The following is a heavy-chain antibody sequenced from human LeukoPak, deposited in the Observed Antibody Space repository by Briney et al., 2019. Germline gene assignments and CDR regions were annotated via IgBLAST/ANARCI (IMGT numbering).Heavy chain of an antibody. V-gene: IGHV4-34*01. D-gene: IGHD3-10*01. J-gene: IGHJ4*02. Sequence: PSETLSLTCAVYGGSFSGYYWSWIRQPPGKGLEWIGEINHSGSTNYNPSLKSRVTISVDTSKNQSSLKLSSVTAADTAVYYCATSMVRGATKYWGQGTLVTVSS. CDR3: ATSMVRGATKY. CDR2: INHSGST. CDR1: GGSFSGYY.